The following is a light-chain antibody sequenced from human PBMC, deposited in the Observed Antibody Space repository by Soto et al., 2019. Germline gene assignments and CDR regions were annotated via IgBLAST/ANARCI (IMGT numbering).Light chain of an antibody. CDR1: QYIASSY. CDR3: QQYGRSPYT. J-gene: IGKJ2*01. V-gene: IGKV3-20*01. Sequence: EIVLTQSPGTLSLSPGEGATLSCRSSQYIASSYLAWYQQRRGQAPRLLIYGASSRATGIPDRFSGRGSGTDFTLTISRLEPEDFAVYYCQQYGRSPYTFGLGTKVEIK. CDR2: GAS.